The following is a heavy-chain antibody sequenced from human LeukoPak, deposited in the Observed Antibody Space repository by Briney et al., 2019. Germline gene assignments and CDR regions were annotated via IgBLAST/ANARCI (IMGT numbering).Heavy chain of an antibody. CDR1: GGSFSGYY. J-gene: IGHJ5*02. CDR2: INHSGST. Sequence: SETLSLTCAVYGGSFSGYYWSWIRQPPGKGLEWIGEINHSGSTNYNPSLKSRVTISVDTSKNQFSLKLGSVTAADTAVYYCARDRYCSSTSCSWSDPWGQGTLVTVSS. CDR3: ARDRYCSSTSCSWSDP. D-gene: IGHD2-2*01. V-gene: IGHV4-34*01.